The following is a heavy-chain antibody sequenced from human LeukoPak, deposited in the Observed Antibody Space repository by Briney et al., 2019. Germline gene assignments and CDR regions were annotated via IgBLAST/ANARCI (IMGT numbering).Heavy chain of an antibody. CDR1: RFTFDGYA. D-gene: IGHD6-6*01. Sequence: GGSLRLSCAASRFTFDGYAMHWVRQAPGKGLEWVSSISWNSGNTDYAASVKGRFTISRDNAKKSLHLQMNSLRAEDTALYYCAKSGTYSSSSGYIDSWGQGTLVTVSS. V-gene: IGHV3-9*01. J-gene: IGHJ4*02. CDR3: AKSGTYSSSSGYIDS. CDR2: ISWNSGNT.